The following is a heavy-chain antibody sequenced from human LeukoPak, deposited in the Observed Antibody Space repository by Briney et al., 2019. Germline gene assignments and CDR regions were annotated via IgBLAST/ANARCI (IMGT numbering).Heavy chain of an antibody. CDR2: ISGSGGST. J-gene: IGHJ4*02. V-gene: IGHV3-23*01. CDR1: GFTLGSYA. D-gene: IGHD1-26*01. Sequence: PGGSLRLSCAASGFTLGSYAMSWVRQAPGKGLEWVSAISGSGGSTYYADSVKGRFTISRDNSKNTLYLQMNSLRAEDTAVYYCAKGMIVGATHGALTFDYWGQGTLVTVSS. CDR3: AKGMIVGATHGALTFDY.